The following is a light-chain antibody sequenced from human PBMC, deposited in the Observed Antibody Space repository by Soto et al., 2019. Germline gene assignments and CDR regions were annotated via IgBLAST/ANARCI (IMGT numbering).Light chain of an antibody. V-gene: IGKV3D-15*01. CDR1: QSVSSSY. CDR3: QQYNNWPRT. J-gene: IGKJ1*01. Sequence: EIVMTQSPATLSVSPGERATLSCRASQSVSSSYLAWYQQKPGQAPRLLIYGASSRATGIPARFSGSGSGTDFTLTINSLQSEDFAVYYCQQYNNWPRTFGQGTKVDIK. CDR2: GAS.